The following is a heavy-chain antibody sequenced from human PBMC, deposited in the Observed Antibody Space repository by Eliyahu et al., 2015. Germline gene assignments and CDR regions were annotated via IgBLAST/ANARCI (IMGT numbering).Heavy chain of an antibody. CDR3: AKGRMGYRGNDAFDI. CDR1: GFTFSXYG. D-gene: IGHD3-10*01. Sequence: QVLLVESGGGVVQPGGSLXLALPXXGFTFSXYGXHWVRQAPGKGLEWVAFIRYDGSNKYYADSVKGRFTISRDNSKNTLYLQMNSLRAEDTAVYYCAKGRMGYRGNDAFDIWGQGTMVTVSS. CDR2: IRYDGSNK. V-gene: IGHV3-30*02. J-gene: IGHJ3*02.